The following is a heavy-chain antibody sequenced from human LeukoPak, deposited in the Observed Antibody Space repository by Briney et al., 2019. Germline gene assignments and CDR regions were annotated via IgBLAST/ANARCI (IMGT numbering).Heavy chain of an antibody. CDR1: GYTFTSYG. CDR3: ATRDTLAVAGIPFDY. D-gene: IGHD6-19*01. J-gene: IGHJ4*02. Sequence: ASVKVSCKASGYTFTSYGISWVRQAPGQGLEWMGWISAYNGSTNYAQKLQGRVTMTTDTSTSTAYMELRSLRSDDTAVYYCATRDTLAVAGIPFDYWGQGTLVTVSS. CDR2: ISAYNGST. V-gene: IGHV1-18*01.